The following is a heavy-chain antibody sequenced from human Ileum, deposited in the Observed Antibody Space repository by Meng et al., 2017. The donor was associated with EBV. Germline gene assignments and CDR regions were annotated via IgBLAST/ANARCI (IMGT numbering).Heavy chain of an antibody. CDR3: GRDQGRELINH. V-gene: IGHV4-4*02. J-gene: IGHJ4*02. Sequence: QVQLQESGPGLVKPSGTLSLTCTVAGDSISSDIWLSWVRQPPGKGLEWIGEVYHREDTNYNPSLKSRVDISVDKSKNQFYLSLFSVTAADTAVYYCGRDQGRELINHWGQGTLVTVSS. CDR1: GDSISSDIW. CDR2: VYHREDT. D-gene: IGHD1-7*01.